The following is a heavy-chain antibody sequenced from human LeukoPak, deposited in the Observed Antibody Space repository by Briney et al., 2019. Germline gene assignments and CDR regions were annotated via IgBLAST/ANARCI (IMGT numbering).Heavy chain of an antibody. Sequence: PGGSLTLSCAASGFTFSGSALHWVRQASGKGLEWVGRIRSTANGYATAYAASVKGRFTISRDDSKNTAYLQMDSLKTEDTAVYYCTGNYYGSGSYADFDYWGQGTLVTVSS. CDR3: TGNYYGSGSYADFDY. D-gene: IGHD3-10*01. V-gene: IGHV3-73*01. CDR2: IRSTANGYAT. J-gene: IGHJ4*02. CDR1: GFTFSGSA.